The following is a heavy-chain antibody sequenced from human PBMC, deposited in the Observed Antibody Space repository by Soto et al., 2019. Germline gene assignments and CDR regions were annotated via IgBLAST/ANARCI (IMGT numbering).Heavy chain of an antibody. J-gene: IGHJ6*02. CDR3: VCLGAAAGIHKKYYYYDGMDV. CDR1: GGSISSYY. Sequence: SETLSLTCTVSGGSISSYYWSWIRQPPGKGLEWIGYIYYSGSTNYNPSLKSRVTISVDTSKNQFSLKLSSVTAADTAVYYCVCLGAAAGIHKKYYYYDGMDVWGQGSTDTVSS. V-gene: IGHV4-59*08. CDR2: IYYSGST. D-gene: IGHD6-13*01.